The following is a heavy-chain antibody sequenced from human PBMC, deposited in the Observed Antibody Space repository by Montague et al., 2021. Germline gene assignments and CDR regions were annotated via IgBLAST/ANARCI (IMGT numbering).Heavy chain of an antibody. D-gene: IGHD6-13*01. CDR1: GASITSNICY. CDR3: ARVFSSWYVGWFDP. V-gene: IGHV4-39*07. Sequence: SETLSLTCTVSGASITSNICYWGWIRQSPGKGLEWIGSIYYSGNSFYQPSLKSRITMAVDTSRNQFSLKLSSVTAADTAIYYCARVFSSWYVGWFDPGGQGTLVTVPS. J-gene: IGHJ5*02. CDR2: IYYSGNS.